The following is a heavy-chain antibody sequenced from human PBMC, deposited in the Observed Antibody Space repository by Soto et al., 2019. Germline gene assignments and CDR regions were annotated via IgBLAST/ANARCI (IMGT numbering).Heavy chain of an antibody. Sequence: QVQLVESGGGVVQPGRSLRLSCADSGFTFRNYGMHWVRQAPGKGLEWEAVILYDGSNKYYADSVKGRFTISRDNSKNTLYLQVSSLRAEDTAVYYCAKSRDAYNFYFYYGMDVWGQGTTVTVSS. CDR3: AKSRDAYNFYFYYGMDV. D-gene: IGHD2-2*01. J-gene: IGHJ6*02. V-gene: IGHV3-30*18. CDR2: ILYDGSNK. CDR1: GFTFRNYG.